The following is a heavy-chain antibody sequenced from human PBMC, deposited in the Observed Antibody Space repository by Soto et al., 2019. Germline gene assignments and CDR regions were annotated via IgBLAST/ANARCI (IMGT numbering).Heavy chain of an antibody. D-gene: IGHD5-12*01. V-gene: IGHV3-74*01. CDR3: ARGISGAYDSTYDW. CDR2: INSDGTLT. Sequence: GGSLRLSCAASGFSFNNYWMHWVRQAPGKGLVWVSRINSDGTLTNYADSVEGRFTISRDDAKNTLRLQMNSLRAEDTAVYYCARGISGAYDSTYDWWGQGTLVTVSS. CDR1: GFSFNNYW. J-gene: IGHJ4*02.